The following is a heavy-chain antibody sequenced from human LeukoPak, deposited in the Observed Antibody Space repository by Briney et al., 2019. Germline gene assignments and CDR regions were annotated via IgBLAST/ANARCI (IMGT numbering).Heavy chain of an antibody. D-gene: IGHD3-22*01. J-gene: IGHJ3*02. V-gene: IGHV4-59*08. CDR1: GGSISSYY. CDR2: IYYSGST. CDR3: ASSTMIVVVDDAFDI. Sequence: SETLSLTCTVSGGSISSYYWSWIWQPPGKGLEWIGYIYYSGSTNYNPSLKSRVTISVDTSKNQFSLKLSSVTAADTAVYYCASSTMIVVVDDAFDIWGQGTMVTVSS.